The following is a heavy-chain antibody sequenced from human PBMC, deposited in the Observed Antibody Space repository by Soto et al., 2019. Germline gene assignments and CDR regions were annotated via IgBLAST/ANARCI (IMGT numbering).Heavy chain of an antibody. Sequence: QVQLVQSGAEVKKPGASVKVSCKASGYTFTSYAMHWVRQAPGQRLEWMGWINAGNGNTKYSQKFQGRVTITSDTPASTAYMELSSLRSEDTAVYSCARVSGISVAEVWGQGTLVTVSS. D-gene: IGHD6-19*01. CDR2: INAGNGNT. CDR3: ARVSGISVAEV. J-gene: IGHJ4*02. CDR1: GYTFTSYA. V-gene: IGHV1-3*01.